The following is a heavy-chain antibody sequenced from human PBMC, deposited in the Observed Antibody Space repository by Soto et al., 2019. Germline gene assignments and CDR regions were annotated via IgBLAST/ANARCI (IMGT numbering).Heavy chain of an antibody. V-gene: IGHV3-23*01. CDR1: GFTFSSYA. CDR2: IIGRGGST. D-gene: IGHD6-19*01. J-gene: IGHJ4*02. CDR3: AKVGLAMADPYYFDY. Sequence: EVRLLESGGGLLQPGRSLRLSCAASGFTFSSYAMSWVRQAPGKGLEGVSAIIGRGGSTFYTDSVRGGFTISRDNSKNTVYLQMSSLRVEDTAVYFCAKVGLAMADPYYFDYWGQGTLVTVSS.